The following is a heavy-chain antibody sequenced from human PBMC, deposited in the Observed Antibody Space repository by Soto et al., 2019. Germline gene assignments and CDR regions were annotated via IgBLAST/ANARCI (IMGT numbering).Heavy chain of an antibody. CDR2: IKSKTNGGNT. CDR3: TTVNHDFWSGYVFGRN. J-gene: IGHJ4*02. D-gene: IGHD3-3*01. Sequence: GGSLRLSCAASGFTFSNAWMNWVRQAPGKGLEWVGRIKSKTNGGNTDYAATVKGSFTIARDDYKNTLYLQMNSLKTEDTAVYYCTTVNHDFWSGYVFGRNWGQGTLVTVSS. CDR1: GFTFSNAW. V-gene: IGHV3-15*07.